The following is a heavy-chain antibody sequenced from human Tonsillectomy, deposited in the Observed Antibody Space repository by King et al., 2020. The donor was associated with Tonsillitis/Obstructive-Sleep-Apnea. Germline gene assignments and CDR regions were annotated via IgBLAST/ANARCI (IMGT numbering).Heavy chain of an antibody. CDR3: ARVYYDTSGYHYRFFDY. J-gene: IGHJ4*01. Sequence: QLVQSGSELKKPGASVKVSCKASGYTFTSYSMHWVRQAPGQGLEWMGWINTNTGNPTYAQGFTGRIVFSLDTSVSTVYLQISSLKAADTAVYYCARVYYDTSGYHYRFFDYWGQGTLVTVSS. V-gene: IGHV7-4-1*02. CDR1: GYTFTSYS. CDR2: INTNTGNP. D-gene: IGHD3-22*01.